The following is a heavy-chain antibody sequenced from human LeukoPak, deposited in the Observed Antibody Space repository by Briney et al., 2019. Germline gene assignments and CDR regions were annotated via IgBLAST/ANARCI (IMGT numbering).Heavy chain of an antibody. D-gene: IGHD1-26*01. CDR1: GGTFSGYY. J-gene: IGHJ4*02. CDR2: INHSGSA. CDR3: ARRPQNSGSHDGPSGLDY. V-gene: IGHV4-34*01. Sequence: SETLSLTCAVYGGTFSGYYWSWIRQSPGKGLDWIGEINHSGSANYNPSLKSRVTISVDTSKNQFSLKLNSVTAADTAVYYCARRPQNSGSHDGPSGLDYWSQGTLVTVSS.